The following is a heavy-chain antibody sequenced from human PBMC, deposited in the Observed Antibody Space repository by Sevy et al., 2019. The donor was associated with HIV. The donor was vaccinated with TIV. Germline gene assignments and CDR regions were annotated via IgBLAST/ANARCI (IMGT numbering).Heavy chain of an antibody. V-gene: IGHV3-21*01. D-gene: IGHD6-6*01. J-gene: IGHJ4*02. Sequence: GGSLRLSCAASGFTFSSYSMNWVRQAPGKGLEWVSYISSSSSYIYYANSVTGRFTISRDNAKNSLYLPMNSLRAEDTAVYYCARELWADSSSTGYWGQGTLVTVSS. CDR3: ARELWADSSSTGY. CDR2: ISSSSSYI. CDR1: GFTFSSYS.